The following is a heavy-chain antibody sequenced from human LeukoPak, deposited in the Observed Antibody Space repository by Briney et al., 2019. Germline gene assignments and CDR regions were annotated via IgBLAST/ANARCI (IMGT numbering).Heavy chain of an antibody. D-gene: IGHD4-11*01. CDR3: ARDAGGAFGNYVNYFDY. CDR2: IWYDGTNI. J-gene: IGHJ4*02. Sequence: GTSLRLSCAASGLILSSYGIHWVRQAPGKGLEWVAVIWYDGTNIYYGDSVKGRFSISRDNSKNTVYLQMDSLRAEDTAVYYCARDAGGAFGNYVNYFDYWGQGTLVTVSS. CDR1: GLILSSYG. V-gene: IGHV3-33*01.